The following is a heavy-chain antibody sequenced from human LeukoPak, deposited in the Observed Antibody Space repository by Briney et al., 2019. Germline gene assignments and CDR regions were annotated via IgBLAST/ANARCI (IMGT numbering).Heavy chain of an antibody. V-gene: IGHV3-48*04. CDR3: ARVRDWNVYFDY. Sequence: PGGSLRLSCAASGFTFSSYSMNWVRQAPGKGLEWVSYISSSGSTIYYADSVKGRFTISRDNAKNSLYLQMNSLRAEDTAVYYCARVRDWNVYFDYWGQGTLVTVSS. J-gene: IGHJ4*01. CDR1: GFTFSSYS. CDR2: ISSSGSTI. D-gene: IGHD1-1*01.